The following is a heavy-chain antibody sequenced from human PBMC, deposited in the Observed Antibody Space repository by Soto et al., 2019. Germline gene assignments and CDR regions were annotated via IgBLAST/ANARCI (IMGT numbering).Heavy chain of an antibody. J-gene: IGHJ5*02. CDR3: ARHEIPYYYDSSAHWFDP. D-gene: IGHD3-22*01. V-gene: IGHV5-10-1*01. Sequence: LGESLKISCKGSGYSFTSYWISWVHQIPGKGLEWMGRIDPSDSYTNYSPSFQGHVTISADKSISTAYLQWSSLKASDTAMYYCARHEIPYYYDSSAHWFDPWGQGTLVTVSS. CDR2: IDPSDSYT. CDR1: GYSFTSYW.